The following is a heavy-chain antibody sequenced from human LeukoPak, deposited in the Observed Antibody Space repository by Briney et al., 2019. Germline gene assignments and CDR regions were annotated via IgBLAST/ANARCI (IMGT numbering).Heavy chain of an antibody. J-gene: IGHJ3*02. CDR3: AIHDYGDRDAFDI. CDR2: IYSSGST. D-gene: IGHD4-17*01. V-gene: IGHV4-61*02. Sequence: SQTLSLTCTVSGGSISSGTYYWSWIRQPAGKGLEWIGRIYSSGSTSYNPSLDSRVTISVDTSKNRFSLKLSSVTAADTAVYYCAIHDYGDRDAFDIWGQGTMVTVSS. CDR1: GGSISSGTYY.